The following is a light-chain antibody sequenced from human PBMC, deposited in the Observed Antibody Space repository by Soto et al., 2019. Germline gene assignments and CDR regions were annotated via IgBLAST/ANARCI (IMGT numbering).Light chain of an antibody. J-gene: IGKJ5*01. Sequence: EIVMTQSPATLSVSPGERATLSCRASQSISSNLAWYQQKPGQAPRLLIYAASTRATEIPARFSGSGFGTDFTLTISSLQSEDFAVYYCQQYNTWITFGQGTRLDMK. CDR3: QQYNTWIT. V-gene: IGKV3-15*01. CDR1: QSISSN. CDR2: AAS.